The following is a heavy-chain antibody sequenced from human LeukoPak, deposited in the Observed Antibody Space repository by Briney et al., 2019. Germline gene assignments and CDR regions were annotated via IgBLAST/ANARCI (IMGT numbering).Heavy chain of an antibody. CDR3: AKDKESRSAPFDY. Sequence: QPGGSLRLSCAASGFTFSTYAMSWVRQAPGKGLEWVSGISGSGDSTYYAESVKGHFTISRDNSNNTLYLQMNSLRAEDTALYYCAKDKESRSAPFDYWGQGTLVTVSS. CDR2: ISGSGDST. V-gene: IGHV3-23*01. CDR1: GFTFSTYA. J-gene: IGHJ4*02.